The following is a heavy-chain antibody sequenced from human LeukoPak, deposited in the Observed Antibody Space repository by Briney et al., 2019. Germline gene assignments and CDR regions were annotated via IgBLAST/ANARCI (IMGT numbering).Heavy chain of an antibody. CDR2: ISGSGGST. V-gene: IGHV3-23*01. J-gene: IGHJ4*02. CDR3: AKDPKYCSGSSCYY. Sequence: GGSLRLSCAASGFTFSDYYMNWVRQAPGKGLEWVSGISGSGGSTYYADSVKGRFTISRDNSKNTLYLQMKSLRAEDTAVYYCAKDPKYCSGSSCYYWGQGTLVTVSS. D-gene: IGHD2-15*01. CDR1: GFTFSDYY.